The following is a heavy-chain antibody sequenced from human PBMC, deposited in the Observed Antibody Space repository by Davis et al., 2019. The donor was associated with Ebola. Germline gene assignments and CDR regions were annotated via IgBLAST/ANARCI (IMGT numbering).Heavy chain of an antibody. J-gene: IGHJ4*02. Sequence: GSLRLSCAASGFTFSDYYMSWIRQAPGKGLEWVSYISSSGSTIYYADSVKGRFTISRDNAKNSLYLQMNSLRAEDTAVYYCAPGEVELMPPWDYWGQGTLVTVSS. CDR2: ISSSGSTI. CDR1: GFTFSDYY. D-gene: IGHD3-10*01. CDR3: APGEVELMPPWDY. V-gene: IGHV3-11*01.